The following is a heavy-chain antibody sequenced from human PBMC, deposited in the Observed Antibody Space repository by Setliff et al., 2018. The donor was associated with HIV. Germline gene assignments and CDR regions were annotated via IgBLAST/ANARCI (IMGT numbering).Heavy chain of an antibody. CDR2: IDRDGSET. CDR1: RFTFNDYW. Sequence: GGSLRLSCVASRFTFNDYWMSWVRQAPGKGLEWVANIDRDGSETNYVDSVKGRFTISRDNAENSLYLQRNSLRAEDTAIYYCARKLRPGHGVDVWGQGTTVTVSS. CDR3: ARKLRPGHGVDV. V-gene: IGHV3-7*01. D-gene: IGHD3-10*01. J-gene: IGHJ6*02.